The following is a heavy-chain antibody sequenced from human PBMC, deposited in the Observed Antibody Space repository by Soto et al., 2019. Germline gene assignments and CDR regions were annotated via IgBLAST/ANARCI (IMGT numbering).Heavy chain of an antibody. D-gene: IGHD5-12*01. CDR2: IYPDESDT. Sequence: PRECLRSSCKGSGYSVTKSCSGWVRQMPGKGLEWMAIIYPDESDTRYSPSVQGQVTNTADKSISTANLKWSSLKASDTAMYYCVRMGFSVGGYLSYYYYGTDIWGQGTTVTVSS. CDR1: GYSVTKSC. J-gene: IGHJ6*02. V-gene: IGHV5-51*01. CDR3: VRMGFSVGGYLSYYYYGTDI.